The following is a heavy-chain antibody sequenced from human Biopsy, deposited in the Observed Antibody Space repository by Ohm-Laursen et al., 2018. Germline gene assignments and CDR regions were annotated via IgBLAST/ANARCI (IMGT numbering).Heavy chain of an antibody. J-gene: IGHJ5*01. Sequence: SLRLSCAAFGFIFSTYTMNWVRQAPGKGLEWVSSISASSSYIYYADSVKDRFTVSRDNTKNTLYLQMNSLRAADTAIYFCATELLPPGVGGPWLDSWGQGTPVTVSS. CDR3: ATELLPPGVGGPWLDS. V-gene: IGHV3-21*06. D-gene: IGHD3-10*01. CDR2: ISASSSYI. CDR1: GFIFSTYT.